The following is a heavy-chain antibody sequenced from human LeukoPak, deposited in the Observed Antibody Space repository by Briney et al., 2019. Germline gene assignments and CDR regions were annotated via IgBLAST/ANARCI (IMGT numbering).Heavy chain of an antibody. CDR3: ARHRGSGYPYFDY. CDR1: GGSISSSSYY. V-gene: IGHV4-39*01. D-gene: IGHD3-22*01. J-gene: IGHJ4*02. Sequence: PSGTLSLTRTVSGGSISSSSYYWGWIRQPPGKGLEWIGSIYYSGSTYYNPSLKSRVTISVDTSKNQFSLKLSSLTAADTAVYYCARHRGSGYPYFDYWGQGTLVTVSS. CDR2: IYYSGST.